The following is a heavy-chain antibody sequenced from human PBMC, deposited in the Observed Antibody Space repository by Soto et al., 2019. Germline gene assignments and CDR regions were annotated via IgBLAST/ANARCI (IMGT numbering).Heavy chain of an antibody. D-gene: IGHD5-12*01. J-gene: IGHJ4*02. Sequence: AETLSLTCTVSGGSISSYYWSWIRQPPGKGLEWIGYIYYSGSTNYNPSLKSRVTISVDTSKNQSSLKLSSVTAADTAVYYCARLSKRDGYNPPLSFDYWGQGTLVPVSS. V-gene: IGHV4-59*01. CDR3: ARLSKRDGYNPPLSFDY. CDR1: GGSISSYY. CDR2: IYYSGST.